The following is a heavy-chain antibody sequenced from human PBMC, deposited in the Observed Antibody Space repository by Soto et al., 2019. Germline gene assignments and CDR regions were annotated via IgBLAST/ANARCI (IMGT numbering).Heavy chain of an antibody. CDR3: ARAMIVVDLNWFDP. CDR2: IYHSGST. V-gene: IGHV4-30-2*01. D-gene: IGHD3-22*01. J-gene: IGHJ5*02. CDR1: GGSISSGGYS. Sequence: SETLSLTCAVSGGSISSGGYSWSWIRQPPGKGVEWIGYIYHSGSTYYNPSLKSRVTISVDRSKNQFSLKLSSVTAADTAVYYCARAMIVVDLNWFDPWGQGTLVTVSS.